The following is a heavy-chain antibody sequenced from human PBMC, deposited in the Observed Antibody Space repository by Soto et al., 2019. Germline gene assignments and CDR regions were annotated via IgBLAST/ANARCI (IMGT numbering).Heavy chain of an antibody. V-gene: IGHV4-4*08. J-gene: IGHJ5*02. CDR2: XXXXGXT. CDR3: AEHWGYGFDP. D-gene: IGHD2-2*01. Sequence: WTWMRQPPGRXXXXXGXXXXXGXTNSIPSLKSRVTMSMDTSKNQFTLQLNSVTAADTAVYYCAEHWGYGFDPWGQGALIVVSS.